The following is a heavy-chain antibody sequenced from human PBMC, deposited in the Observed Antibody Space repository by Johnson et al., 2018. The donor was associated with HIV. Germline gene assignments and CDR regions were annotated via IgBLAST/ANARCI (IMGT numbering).Heavy chain of an antibody. CDR3: ARGGPLVGAPMGAFDI. Sequence: QVQLVESGGGVVQPGRSLRLSCAASGFTFNTYAMHWVRQAPGKGLEWVAVISDDGNNQYYAHSVKGRFTVSRDNSKNSLYLQINSLRAEDTAVYYCARGGPLVGAPMGAFDIWGQGTMVTVSS. CDR1: GFTFNTYA. V-gene: IGHV3-30*04. D-gene: IGHD1-26*01. CDR2: ISDDGNNQ. J-gene: IGHJ3*02.